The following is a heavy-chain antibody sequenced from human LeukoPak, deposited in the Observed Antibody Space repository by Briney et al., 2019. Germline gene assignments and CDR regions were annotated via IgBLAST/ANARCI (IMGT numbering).Heavy chain of an antibody. J-gene: IGHJ4*02. Sequence: SETLSLTCAVYGGSFSGYYWSWIRQPPGKGLEWIGEINHSGSTNYNPSLKSRVTISVDTSKDQFSLKVSSVTAADTAVYYCARSSCSSTSCPYYFDSWGQGTLVTVSS. V-gene: IGHV4-34*01. CDR1: GGSFSGYY. D-gene: IGHD2-2*01. CDR3: ARSSCSSTSCPYYFDS. CDR2: INHSGST.